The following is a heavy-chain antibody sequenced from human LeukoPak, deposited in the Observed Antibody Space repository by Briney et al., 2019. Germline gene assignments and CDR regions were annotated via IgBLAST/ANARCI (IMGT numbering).Heavy chain of an antibody. CDR3: ARLFPHYDILTAYSRFIDD. V-gene: IGHV5-10-1*01. CDR2: IDPSDSYT. J-gene: IGHJ4*02. Sequence: GESLKICCKGSGYSCTSYWICWVRQMPGKGLEWMGRIDPSDSYTNYSPSFQGHVTISADKSISTAYLQWSSLKASDTAMYYCARLFPHYDILTAYSRFIDDRGQGNLVIVSS. D-gene: IGHD3-9*01. CDR1: GYSCTSYW.